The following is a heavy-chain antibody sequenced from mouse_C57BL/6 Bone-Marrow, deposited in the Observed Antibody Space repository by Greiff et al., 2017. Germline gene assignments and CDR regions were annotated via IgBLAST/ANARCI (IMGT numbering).Heavy chain of an antibody. V-gene: IGHV5-17*01. CDR3: AREGGTEYFDV. CDR2: ISSGSSTI. D-gene: IGHD3-3*01. CDR1: GFTFSDYG. Sequence: EVMLVESGGGLVKPGGSLKLSCAASGFTFSDYGMHWVRQAPEQGLEWVAYISSGSSTIYYADTVKGRFTISRDNAKNTLFLQMTSVRSEDTAMYYCAREGGTEYFDVWGTGTTVTVSS. J-gene: IGHJ1*03.